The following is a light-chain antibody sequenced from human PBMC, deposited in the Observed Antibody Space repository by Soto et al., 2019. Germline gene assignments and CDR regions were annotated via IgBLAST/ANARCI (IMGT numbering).Light chain of an antibody. Sequence: DIQMTQSPSSLSASVGDRVTITCRASQGISNYLAWYQQKPGKVPKLLIYAASTLQSGVPSRFSGSGSGTDFTLTISSLQPEDGATYYCQKYNSLFGGGTKVEIK. CDR2: AAS. V-gene: IGKV1-27*01. CDR1: QGISNY. CDR3: QKYNSL. J-gene: IGKJ4*01.